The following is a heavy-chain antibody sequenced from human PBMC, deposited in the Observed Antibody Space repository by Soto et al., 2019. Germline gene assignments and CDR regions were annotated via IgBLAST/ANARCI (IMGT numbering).Heavy chain of an antibody. V-gene: IGHV3-15*07. CDR2: IKSKTDGGTT. CDR1: GFTFSNAW. D-gene: IGHD3-10*01. Sequence: GGSLRLSCAASGFTFSNAWMNWVRPAPGKGLEWVGRIKSKTDGGTTDYAAPVKGRFTISRDDSKNTLYLQMNSLKTEDTAVYYCTTEPRITMVRGAYYYYGMDVWGQGTTVTVSS. CDR3: TTEPRITMVRGAYYYYGMDV. J-gene: IGHJ6*02.